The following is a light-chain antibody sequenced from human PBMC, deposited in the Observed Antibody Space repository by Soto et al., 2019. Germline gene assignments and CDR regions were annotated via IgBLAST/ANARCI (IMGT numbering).Light chain of an antibody. V-gene: IGLV2-23*01. J-gene: IGLJ2*01. Sequence: QSVLTQPASVSGSPGQSITISCTGTSSDVGSYNLVSWYQQHPGKAPKLMIYEGSKRPSGVSNRFSGSKSGNTASLTISGLQAEDEADYYRCSYAGSSTSVVFGGGTKLTVL. CDR2: EGS. CDR3: CSYAGSSTSVV. CDR1: SSDVGSYNL.